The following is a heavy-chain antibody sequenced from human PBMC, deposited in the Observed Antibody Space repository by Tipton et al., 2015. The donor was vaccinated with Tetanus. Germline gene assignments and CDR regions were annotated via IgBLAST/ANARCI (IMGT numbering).Heavy chain of an antibody. V-gene: IGHV3-23*01. D-gene: IGHD2-2*02. Sequence: LSLTCAVSGGSFTSGDFYWTWIRQSPGKGLEWVSVISTSGVITHYAESVEGRFTISRDNSRNTLFLQMNSLRAEDTAVYYCARYCTSTDCYTGVRYGMDVWGQGTTVTVSS. CDR1: GGSFTSGD. CDR3: ARYCTSTDCYTGVRYGMDV. J-gene: IGHJ6*02. CDR2: ISTSGVIT.